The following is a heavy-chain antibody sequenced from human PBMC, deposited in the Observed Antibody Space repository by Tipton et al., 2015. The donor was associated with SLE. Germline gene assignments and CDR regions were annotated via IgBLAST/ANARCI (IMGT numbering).Heavy chain of an antibody. D-gene: IGHD3-3*01. CDR3: ARARRLVDFWSGYCFSY. J-gene: IGHJ4*02. CDR1: GFTFSSYG. Sequence: SLRLSCAASGFTFSSYGMHWVRQAPGKGLEWVAVIWYDGSNKYYADSVKGRFTISRDNSKNTLYLQMNSLRAEDTAVYYCARARRLVDFWSGYCFSYRGPGTPVTVSS. V-gene: IGHV3-33*01. CDR2: IWYDGSNK.